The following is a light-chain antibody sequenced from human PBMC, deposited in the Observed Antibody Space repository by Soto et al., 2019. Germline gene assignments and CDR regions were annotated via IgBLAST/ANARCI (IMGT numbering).Light chain of an antibody. CDR1: ESIRTW. V-gene: IGKV1-5*01. J-gene: IGKJ1*01. Sequence: DIHMTQSPSILSPSVIGMVTSTVLGSESIRTWLAWYQHKPGKAPKFLIYDASSLESGVPLRFSGSGSGTEFTLTITSLQPDDFATYYCQQYETFSGTFGPGTKVDI. CDR2: DAS. CDR3: QQYETFSGT.